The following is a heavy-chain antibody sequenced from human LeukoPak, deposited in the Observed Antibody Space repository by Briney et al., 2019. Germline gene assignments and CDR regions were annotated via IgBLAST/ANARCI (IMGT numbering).Heavy chain of an antibody. Sequence: SETLSLTCTVSGGSISSGSYYWSWLRQPAGTGLEWLGRIYASGSTNYNPSLKSRVTISVDTSKNQFSLKLSSVTAADTAVYYCAGPGGYFDWLPFGYWGQGTLVTVSS. J-gene: IGHJ4*02. CDR2: IYASGST. D-gene: IGHD3-9*01. V-gene: IGHV4-61*02. CDR3: AGPGGYFDWLPFGY. CDR1: GGSISSGSYY.